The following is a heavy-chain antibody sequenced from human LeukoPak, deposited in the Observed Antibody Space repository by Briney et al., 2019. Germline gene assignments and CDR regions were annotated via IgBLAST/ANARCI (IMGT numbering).Heavy chain of an antibody. Sequence: GGSLRLSCAASGFTFSSYSMNWVRQAPGKGLEWVSSISSSSSYIYYADSVKGRFTISRDNAKNSLYLQMNSLRAEDTAVYYCAREGIYDSSGYYFDAFDIWGQGTMVTVSS. V-gene: IGHV3-21*01. J-gene: IGHJ3*02. CDR2: ISSSSSYI. D-gene: IGHD3-22*01. CDR3: AREGIYDSSGYYFDAFDI. CDR1: GFTFSSYS.